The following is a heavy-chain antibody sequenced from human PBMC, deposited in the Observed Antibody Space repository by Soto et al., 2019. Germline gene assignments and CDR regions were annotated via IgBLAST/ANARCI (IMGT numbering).Heavy chain of an antibody. V-gene: IGHV3-23*01. CDR2: ISASGDST. J-gene: IGHJ4*02. D-gene: IGHD6-13*01. CDR1: GFTFSSYA. CDR3: AKGGIYNSSWYEGY. Sequence: VQLLESGGALVQPGGSLRLSCAASGFTFSSYAMSWVRQAPGKGLEWVASISASGDSTHNADSVKGRFVISRDNSKNTLDLQLNSLTADDTAVYYCAKGGIYNSSWYEGYWGQGTLVTVSS.